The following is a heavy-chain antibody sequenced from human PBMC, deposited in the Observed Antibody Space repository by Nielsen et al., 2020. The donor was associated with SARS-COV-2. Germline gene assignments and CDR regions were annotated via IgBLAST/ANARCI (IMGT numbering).Heavy chain of an antibody. V-gene: IGHV4-39*01. CDR3: ARRRPTPRITIFGVVIMGWFDP. Sequence: SETLSLTCAVYGGSFSGYYWGWIRQPPGKGLEWIGSIYYSGSTYYNPSLKSRVTISVDTSKNQFSLKLSSVTAADTAVYYCARRRPTPRITIFGVVIMGWFDPWGQGTLVTVSS. CDR2: IYYSGST. D-gene: IGHD3-3*01. CDR1: GGSFSGYY. J-gene: IGHJ5*02.